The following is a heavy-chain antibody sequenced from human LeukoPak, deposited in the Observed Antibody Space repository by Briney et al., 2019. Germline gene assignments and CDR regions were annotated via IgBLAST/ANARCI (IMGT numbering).Heavy chain of an antibody. CDR1: GFTVSTNY. V-gene: IGHV3-53*01. J-gene: IGHJ4*02. CDR2: IYRDDTT. Sequence: GGSLRLSCAASGFTVSTNYMSWVRQAPGKGLEWVSVIYRDDTTYYADSVKGRFTISRDNSKNTLYLQMSGLRAEDTAVYYCARAAYDSGSYIVNHDYWGQGTLVTVSS. CDR3: ARAAYDSGSYIVNHDY. D-gene: IGHD3-22*01.